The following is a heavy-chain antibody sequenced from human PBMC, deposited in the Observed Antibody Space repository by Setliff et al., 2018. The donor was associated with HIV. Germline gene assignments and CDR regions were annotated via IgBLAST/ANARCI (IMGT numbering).Heavy chain of an antibody. V-gene: IGHV4-39*01. J-gene: IGHJ4*02. CDR1: GGSISSNSYY. CDR2: IYYSGSN. D-gene: IGHD3-22*01. Sequence: SETLSLNCTVSGGSISSNSYYWGWIRQPPGKGLEWIGKIYYSGSNYYNPSLKSRVTIAADTSKNQFSLKLSSVTAADTAVYYCSSGFSAFYHDTSGYYYYYWGQGTLVTVSS. CDR3: SSGFSAFYHDTSGYYYYY.